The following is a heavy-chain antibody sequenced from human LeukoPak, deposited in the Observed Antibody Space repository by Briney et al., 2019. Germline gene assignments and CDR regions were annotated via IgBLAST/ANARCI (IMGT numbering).Heavy chain of an antibody. V-gene: IGHV1-24*01. J-gene: IGHJ4*02. Sequence: GASVKVSCKASGYTLTELSMHWVRQAPGKGLEWMGGFDPEDGETIYAQKFQGRVTMTEDTSTDTAYMELSSLRSEDTAVYYCATDPTYCSSTSCRLDYWGQGTLVTVSS. D-gene: IGHD2-2*01. CDR3: ATDPTYCSSTSCRLDY. CDR2: FDPEDGET. CDR1: GYTLTELS.